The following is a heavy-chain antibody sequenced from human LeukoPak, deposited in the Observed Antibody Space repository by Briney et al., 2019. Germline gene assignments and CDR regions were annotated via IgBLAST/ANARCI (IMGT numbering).Heavy chain of an antibody. CDR3: ARYVRIAARHSYYGMDV. CDR2: ISSSSSYI. J-gene: IGHJ6*02. V-gene: IGHV3-21*01. Sequence: PGGSLRLSCAASGFTFSSYSMNWVRQAPGKGLEWVSSISSSSSYIYYADSVKGRFTISRDNAKNSLYLQMNSLRAEDTAVDYCARYVRIAARHSYYGMDVWGQGTTVTVSS. D-gene: IGHD6-6*01. CDR1: GFTFSSYS.